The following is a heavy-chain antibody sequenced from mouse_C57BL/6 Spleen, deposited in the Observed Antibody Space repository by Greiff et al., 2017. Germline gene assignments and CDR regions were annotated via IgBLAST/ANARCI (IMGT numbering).Heavy chain of an antibody. Sequence: EVQVVESGAELVRPGASVKLSCTASGFNIKDDYMHWVKQRPEQGLEWIGWIDPENGDTEYASKFQGKATITADTSSNTAYLQLSSLTSEDTAVYYFTTDGSSLNYWGQGTTLTVSS. D-gene: IGHD1-1*01. J-gene: IGHJ2*01. V-gene: IGHV14-4*01. CDR3: TTDGSSLNY. CDR2: IDPENGDT. CDR1: GFNIKDDY.